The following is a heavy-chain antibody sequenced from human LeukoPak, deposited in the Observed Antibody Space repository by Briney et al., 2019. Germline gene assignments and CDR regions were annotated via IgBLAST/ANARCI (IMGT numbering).Heavy chain of an antibody. Sequence: GGSLRLSCAASGFTLSSYWMSWVRQAPGKGLEWVANIKQDGSEKSYVDSVKGRFTISRDNAKNSLYLQMNSLRAEDTAVYYCARKGIVGATKEGYYFDYWGQGTLVTVSS. V-gene: IGHV3-7*01. D-gene: IGHD1-26*01. J-gene: IGHJ4*02. CDR2: IKQDGSEK. CDR3: ARKGIVGATKEGYYFDY. CDR1: GFTLSSYW.